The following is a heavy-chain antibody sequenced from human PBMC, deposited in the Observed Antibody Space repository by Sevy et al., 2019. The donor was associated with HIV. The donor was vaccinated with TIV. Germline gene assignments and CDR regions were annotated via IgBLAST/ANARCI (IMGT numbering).Heavy chain of an antibody. CDR3: AREGCTKPHDY. CDR2: LSFGCGEI. V-gene: IGHV3-23*01. Sequence: GGSLRLSCAASGFTFRKYSMSWVRQPPGKGLEWVSTLSFGCGEINYADSVKGRFTISIDNSKSSVYLQMNNLRPEDTAVYYCAREGCTKPHDYWGQGTLVTVSS. CDR1: GFTFRKYS. J-gene: IGHJ4*02. D-gene: IGHD2-8*01.